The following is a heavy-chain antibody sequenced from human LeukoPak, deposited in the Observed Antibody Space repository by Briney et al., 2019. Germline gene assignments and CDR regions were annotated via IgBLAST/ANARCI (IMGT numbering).Heavy chain of an antibody. V-gene: IGHV4-30-4*08. CDR3: AREKRTGYYDSSGYPHGFDY. Sequence: KPSETLSLTCTVSGGSISSDDYYWSWIRQPPGKGLEWVGYIYYSGSTYYNPSLKSRDTISVDTSKNQFSLKLSSVTAADTAVYYCAREKRTGYYDSSGYPHGFDYWGQGTLVTVSS. CDR1: GGSISSDDYY. CDR2: IYYSGST. D-gene: IGHD3-22*01. J-gene: IGHJ4*02.